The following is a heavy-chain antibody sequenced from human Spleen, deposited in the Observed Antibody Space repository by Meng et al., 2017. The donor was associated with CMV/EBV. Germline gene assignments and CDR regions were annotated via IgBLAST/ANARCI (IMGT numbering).Heavy chain of an antibody. V-gene: IGHV4-39*01. D-gene: IGHD6-19*01. CDR3: ARPHSSGWYRVAFEI. CDR2: IYSSGST. Sequence: GYISSSPHYWGWIRQPPGKGLEWIGSIYSSGSTYYNPSLKSRVTISVERYKNQFFLRLSSVTAADTAIYYCARPHSSGWYRVAFEIWGQGTVVTVSS. J-gene: IGHJ3*02. CDR1: GYISSSPHY.